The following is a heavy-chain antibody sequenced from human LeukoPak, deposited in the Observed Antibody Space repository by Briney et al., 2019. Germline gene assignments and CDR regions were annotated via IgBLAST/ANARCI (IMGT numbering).Heavy chain of an antibody. V-gene: IGHV4-59*01. J-gene: IGHJ4*02. CDR3: ARSRIVVGGFDY. D-gene: IGHD3-22*01. Sequence: PSETLSLTCTVSGGSISSYYWSWIRQPPGKGLEWIGYIYYSGSTNYNPSLKSRVTISVDTSKNQFSLKLSSVTAADTAVYYCARSRIVVGGFDYWGQGTLVTVSS. CDR2: IYYSGST. CDR1: GGSISSYY.